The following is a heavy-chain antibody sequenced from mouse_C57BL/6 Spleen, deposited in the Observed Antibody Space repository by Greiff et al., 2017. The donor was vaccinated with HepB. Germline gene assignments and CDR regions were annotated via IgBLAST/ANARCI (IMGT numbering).Heavy chain of an antibody. Sequence: VQLQQSGAELVKPGASVKMSCKASGYTFTSYWITWVKQRPGQGLEWIGDIYPGSGSTNYNEKFKSKATLTVDTSSSTAYMQLSSLTSEDSAVYYCARFYGSILGYFDYWGQGTTLTVSS. CDR3: ARFYGSILGYFDY. CDR1: GYTFTSYW. D-gene: IGHD1-1*01. J-gene: IGHJ2*01. CDR2: IYPGSGST. V-gene: IGHV1-55*01.